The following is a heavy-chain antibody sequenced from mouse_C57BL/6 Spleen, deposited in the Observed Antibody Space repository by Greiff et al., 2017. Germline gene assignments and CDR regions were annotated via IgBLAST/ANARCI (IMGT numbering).Heavy chain of an antibody. Sequence: QVQLQQPGAELVKPGASVKVSCKASGYTFTSYWMHWVKQRPGQGLEWIGRIHPSDSDTNYNQKFKGKATLTVDKSSSTAYMQLSSLTSEDSAVYYCAIQLRSSSFDYWGQGTTLTVSS. J-gene: IGHJ2*01. D-gene: IGHD3-2*02. CDR3: AIQLRSSSFDY. CDR1: GYTFTSYW. V-gene: IGHV1-74*01. CDR2: IHPSDSDT.